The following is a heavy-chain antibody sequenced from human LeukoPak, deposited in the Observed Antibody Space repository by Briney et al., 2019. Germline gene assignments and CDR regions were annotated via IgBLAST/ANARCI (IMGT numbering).Heavy chain of an antibody. Sequence: GASVKVSCKASGYTFTSYYMHWVRQAPGQGLEWMGIINPSGGSTSYAQKFQGRVTMTRDTSTSTVYMELSSLRSEDTAVYYCAKGPNYSGSGSPLFDYWGQGTLVTVSS. CDR1: GYTFTSYY. CDR3: AKGPNYSGSGSPLFDY. CDR2: INPSGGST. D-gene: IGHD3-10*01. V-gene: IGHV1-46*01. J-gene: IGHJ4*02.